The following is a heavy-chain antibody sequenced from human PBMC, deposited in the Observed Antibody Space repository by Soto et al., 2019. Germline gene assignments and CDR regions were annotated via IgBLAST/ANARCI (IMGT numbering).Heavy chain of an antibody. CDR1: GGTFSSYA. Sequence: QVQLVQSGAEVKKPGSSVKVSCKASGGTFSSYAISWVRQAPGQGLEWMGWIIPIFDTANYAQKFQGSVTLPADESTGTAQLELSRMRSEDTDVYYCARGDVGYCSGGSCYSSVYYGMDVWGQRTTFTVSS. J-gene: IGHJ6*02. V-gene: IGHV1-69*01. D-gene: IGHD2-15*01. CDR2: IIPIFDTA. CDR3: ARGDVGYCSGGSCYSSVYYGMDV.